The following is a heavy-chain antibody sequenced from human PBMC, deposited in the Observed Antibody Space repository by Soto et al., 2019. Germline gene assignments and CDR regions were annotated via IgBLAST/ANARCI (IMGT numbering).Heavy chain of an antibody. V-gene: IGHV1-18*01. J-gene: IGHJ4*02. CDR2: ISAYNGNT. CDR3: ARLAQTWSGYYTIDY. CDR1: GYTFTSYG. D-gene: IGHD3-3*01. Sequence: ASVKVSCKASGYTFTSYGISWVRQAPGQGLEWMGWISAYNGNTNYAQKLQGRVTMTTDTSTSTAYMELRSLRSDDTAVYYCARLAQTWSGYYTIDYWGQGTLVTVSS.